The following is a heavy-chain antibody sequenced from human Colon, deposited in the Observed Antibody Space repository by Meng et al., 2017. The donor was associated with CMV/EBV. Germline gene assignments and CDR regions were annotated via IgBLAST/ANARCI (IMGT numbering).Heavy chain of an antibody. Sequence: GESLKISCAASGFSFDYYEMNWVRQSPGKGLEWVGRAKNKAWQYGTEYAASVKGRFIISRDDSNGSLYLQMNSLKHEDTAVYYCVRDGRMYAFDYWGQGTLVTVSS. CDR2: AKNKAWQYGT. V-gene: IGHV3-72*01. CDR3: VRDGRMYAFDY. D-gene: IGHD2-8*01. J-gene: IGHJ4*02. CDR1: GFSFDYYE.